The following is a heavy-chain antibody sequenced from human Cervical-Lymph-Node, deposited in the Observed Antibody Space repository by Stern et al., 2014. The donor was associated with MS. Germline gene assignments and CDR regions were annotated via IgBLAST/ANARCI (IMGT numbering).Heavy chain of an antibody. CDR1: GVSMISSNW. CDR2: IYHSGTT. V-gene: IGHV4-4*02. J-gene: IGHJ4*02. CDR3: ASTYCSSTNCFLHY. D-gene: IGHD2-2*01. Sequence: QVQLQESGPGLVKSSGTLSLTCAVSGVSMISSNWWSWVRQPPGKGLEWIGEIYHSGTTKYNPSLKSRVTISTDNSESQFSLNLKSVTAADTAIYYCASTYCSSTNCFLHYWGRGTLVTVSS.